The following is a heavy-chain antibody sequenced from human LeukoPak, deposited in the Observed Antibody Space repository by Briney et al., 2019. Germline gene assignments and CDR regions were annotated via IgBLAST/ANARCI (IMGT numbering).Heavy chain of an antibody. CDR1: GFTFSSYE. D-gene: IGHD3-9*01. V-gene: IGHV3-48*03. Sequence: GGSLRLSCAASGFTFSSYEMNWVRQAPGKGLEWVSYISSSGSTIYYADSVKGRFTISRDNAKNSLYLQMNSLRAEDTAVYYCARGRTYYDILTGYYGPLNFDYWGQGTLVTVSS. J-gene: IGHJ4*02. CDR2: ISSSGSTI. CDR3: ARGRTYYDILTGYYGPLNFDY.